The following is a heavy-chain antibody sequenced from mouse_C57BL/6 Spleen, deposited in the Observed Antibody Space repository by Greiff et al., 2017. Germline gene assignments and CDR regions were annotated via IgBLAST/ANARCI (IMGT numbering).Heavy chain of an antibody. J-gene: IGHJ3*01. CDR3: AVTAQAFAY. D-gene: IGHD3-2*02. V-gene: IGHV1-54*01. CDR2: INPGSGGT. Sequence: VQLVESGAELVRPGTSVKVSCKASGYAFTNYLIEWVKQRPGQGLEWIGVINPGSGGTNYNEKFKGKATLTADKSSSTAYMQLSSLTSEDSAVYFCAVTAQAFAYWGQGTLVTVSA. CDR1: GYAFTNYL.